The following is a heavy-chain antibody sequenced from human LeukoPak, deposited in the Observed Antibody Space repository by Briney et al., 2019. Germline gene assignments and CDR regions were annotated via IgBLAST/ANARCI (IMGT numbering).Heavy chain of an antibody. J-gene: IGHJ4*02. Sequence: GASVKVSCKASGYTFTNYFMHWVRQAPGQGLQWMGIINPSLNITTYAQKFQGRVTMTSDTSTSTVYMELSSLRSEDTAVYYCAKFSGWPTNYFDYWGQGTLVTVSS. CDR2: INPSLNIT. V-gene: IGHV1-46*01. D-gene: IGHD6-19*01. CDR1: GYTFTNYF. CDR3: AKFSGWPTNYFDY.